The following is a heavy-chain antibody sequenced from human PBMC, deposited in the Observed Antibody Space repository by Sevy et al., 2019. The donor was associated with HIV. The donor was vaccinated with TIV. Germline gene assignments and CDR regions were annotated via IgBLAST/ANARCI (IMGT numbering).Heavy chain of an antibody. V-gene: IGHV3-23*01. D-gene: IGHD2-8*01. CDR2: LSFGCGEI. CDR1: GFTFSKYS. Sequence: GGSLRLSCAASGFTFSKYSMSWVRQPPGKGLEWVSTLSFGCGEINHADSVKGRFTISRDNSKNSLYLQMGNLRAEDTAVYYCAREGCTKPHDYWGQGTLVTVSS. CDR3: AREGCTKPHDY. J-gene: IGHJ4*02.